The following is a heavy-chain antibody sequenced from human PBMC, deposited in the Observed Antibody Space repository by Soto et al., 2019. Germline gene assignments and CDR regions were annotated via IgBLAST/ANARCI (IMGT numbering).Heavy chain of an antibody. D-gene: IGHD2-15*01. CDR3: AREGDCSGGTCYWNYFNY. Sequence: SETLSLTCTVSGGSMSTYYWNWIRQSPGKGLEWIGYIHDSGSTNKNPSLKSRVTISLDTSKNQFSLKLSSVTAADTAVYYCAREGDCSGGTCYWNYFNYWGQGTLVTVSS. CDR1: GGSMSTYY. J-gene: IGHJ4*02. V-gene: IGHV4-59*01. CDR2: IHDSGST.